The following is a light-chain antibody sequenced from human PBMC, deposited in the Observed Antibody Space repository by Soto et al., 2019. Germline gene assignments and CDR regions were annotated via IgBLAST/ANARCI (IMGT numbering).Light chain of an antibody. CDR3: QQYGNSPPGT. J-gene: IGKJ5*01. Sequence: ETVLTQSPGTLYFSPGERATLSCRAIQSVVNIHVAWYQQRRGLPPRLLIYGASNRATGIPDRFSGSGSGADFTLTISRLEPEDFAVYFCQQYGNSPPGTFGQGTRLEIK. V-gene: IGKV3-20*01. CDR1: QSVVNIH. CDR2: GAS.